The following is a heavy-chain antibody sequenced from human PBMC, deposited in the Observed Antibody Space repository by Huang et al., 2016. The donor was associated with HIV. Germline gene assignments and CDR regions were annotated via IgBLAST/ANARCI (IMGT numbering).Heavy chain of an antibody. CDR1: GGPFRSYS. CDR3: ARGSLEYSVSSSLDY. D-gene: IGHD4-4*01. CDR2: VMPVVDAP. Sequence: QVQLLQSGAEVKKPGSSVKVSCQASGGPFRSYSIAWVRQAPGQGLEVRASVMPVVDAPNYAQRLQGRVRVTADESTSTVYMEWRDLRPDDTAVYFCARGSLEYSVSSSLDYWGQGTHVTVSS. J-gene: IGHJ4*02. V-gene: IGHV1-69*11.